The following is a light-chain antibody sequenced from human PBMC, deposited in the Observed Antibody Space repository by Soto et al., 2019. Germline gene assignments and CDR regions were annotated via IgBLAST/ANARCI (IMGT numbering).Light chain of an antibody. V-gene: IGKV1-5*01. CDR1: QSISRW. J-gene: IGKJ5*01. Sequence: IPMNQRPATRAGSLGDKVTITGRASQSISRWLTWYQQKPGKAPKLLIYEASSLESGVPSRFSGSGSGTEFTLTISGLQPDDFATYYCQQFNSYPITFGQGTRLEIK. CDR3: QQFNSYPIT. CDR2: EAS.